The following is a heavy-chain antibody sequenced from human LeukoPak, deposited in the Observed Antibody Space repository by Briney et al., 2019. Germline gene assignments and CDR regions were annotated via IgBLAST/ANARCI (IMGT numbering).Heavy chain of an antibody. D-gene: IGHD2-21*02. CDR3: ARDPPYCGGDCPPSP. CDR1: GYTFTGYY. Sequence: ASVKVSCKASGYTFTGYYMHWVRQAPGQGLEWMGIINPSGGSTSYAQKFQGRVTMTRDTSTSTDYMELSSLRSEDTAVYYCARDPPYCGGDCPPSPWGQGTLVTVSS. CDR2: INPSGGST. J-gene: IGHJ5*02. V-gene: IGHV1-46*01.